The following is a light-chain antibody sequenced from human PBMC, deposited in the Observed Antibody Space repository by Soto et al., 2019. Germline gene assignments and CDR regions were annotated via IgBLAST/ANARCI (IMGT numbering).Light chain of an antibody. CDR2: DVS. CDR3: SSYTSSSTL. Sequence: QSALTQPASVSGTPGQSITISCTGTTSDIGGGYNYVSWYQQHPGKAPKLIIHDVSNRPSGVSNRFSGSKSGNMASLSISGLQAEDEAAYYCSSYTSSSTLFGGGTPLTVL. CDR1: TSDIGGGYNY. J-gene: IGLJ2*01. V-gene: IGLV2-14*03.